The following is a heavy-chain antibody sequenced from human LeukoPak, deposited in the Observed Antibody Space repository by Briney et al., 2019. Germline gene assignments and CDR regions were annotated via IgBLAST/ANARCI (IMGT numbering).Heavy chain of an antibody. V-gene: IGHV3-7*01. CDR2: IKEDGSVK. D-gene: IGHD2-21*02. CDR1: GFTFSSHW. Sequence: GGSLRLSCTASGFTFSSHWMTWVRQPPGKGLEWVANIKEDGSVKYYVDSVKGRFTISRDNAKNSLYLQMNSLRAEDTAVYYCARERVTPHLNYGMDVWGQGTTVTVSS. J-gene: IGHJ6*02. CDR3: ARERVTPHLNYGMDV.